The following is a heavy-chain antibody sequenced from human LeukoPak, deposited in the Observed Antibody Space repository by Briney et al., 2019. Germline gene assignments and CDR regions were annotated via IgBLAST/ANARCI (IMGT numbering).Heavy chain of an antibody. D-gene: IGHD5-18*01. CDR1: GFTFTSSA. Sequence: SVKVSCKASGFTFTSSAMQWVRQARGQRLEWIGWIVVGSGNTNYAQKSQERVTITRDMSTSTAYMELSSLRSEDTAVYYCAAERGGTAMVEPGFDYWGQGTLVTVSS. V-gene: IGHV1-58*02. CDR2: IVVGSGNT. J-gene: IGHJ4*02. CDR3: AAERGGTAMVEPGFDY.